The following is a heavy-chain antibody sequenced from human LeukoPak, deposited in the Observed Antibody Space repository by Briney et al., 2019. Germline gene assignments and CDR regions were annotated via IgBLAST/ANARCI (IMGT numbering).Heavy chain of an antibody. CDR1: GYTFTSYY. J-gene: IGHJ4*02. CDR2: FDPEDGET. D-gene: IGHD3-10*01. Sequence: ASVKVSCKASGYTFTSYYMHWVRQAPGQGLEWMGGFDPEDGETIYAQKFQGRVTMTEDTSTDTAYMELSSLRSEDTAVYYCATAGPKWFGELLYDYWGQGTLVTVSS. CDR3: ATAGPKWFGELLYDY. V-gene: IGHV1-24*01.